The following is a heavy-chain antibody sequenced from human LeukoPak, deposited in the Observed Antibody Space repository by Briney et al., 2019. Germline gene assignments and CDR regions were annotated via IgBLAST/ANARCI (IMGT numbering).Heavy chain of an antibody. CDR1: GFTVSSSY. V-gene: IGHV3-66*01. Sequence: GGSLRLSCAASGFTVSSSYMSWVRQAPGKGLEWVSVIYRGGSTYYADSVQGRFTISRDNSHNTLYLQMSSLRAEDTAVYYCAKDEIAVAGTYFDYWGQGTLVTVSS. CDR3: AKDEIAVAGTYFDY. D-gene: IGHD6-19*01. J-gene: IGHJ4*02. CDR2: IYRGGST.